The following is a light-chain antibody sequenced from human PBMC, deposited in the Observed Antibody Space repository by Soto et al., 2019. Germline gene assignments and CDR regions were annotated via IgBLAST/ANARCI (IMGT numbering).Light chain of an antibody. V-gene: IGLV1-44*01. CDR1: SSNIGSNT. Sequence: QPVLTQPPSASGTPGQRVTISCSGSSSNIGSNTVNWYQHLPGTAPKLLIHSDNQRPSGVPDRFSGSKSGTSASLAISGLQSEDEADYYCAAWDDSLNGYVFGTGTKVTVL. J-gene: IGLJ1*01. CDR2: SDN. CDR3: AAWDDSLNGYV.